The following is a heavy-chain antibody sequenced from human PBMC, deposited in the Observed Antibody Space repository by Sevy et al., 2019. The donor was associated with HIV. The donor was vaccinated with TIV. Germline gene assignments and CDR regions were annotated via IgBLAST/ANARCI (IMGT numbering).Heavy chain of an antibody. CDR1: DYTFSTQG. D-gene: IGHD3-22*01. Sequence: ASVKVSCKASDYTFSTQGFNWVRQAPGQGLEWMGWISAYNGKTKYAQKFQGRVTMTTDTSASTAYMELRSLTSDDTAVYYCARDWAPGYYYDAIGVKRDYYFDYWGQGTLVTVSS. V-gene: IGHV1-18*01. CDR3: ARDWAPGYYYDAIGVKRDYYFDY. J-gene: IGHJ4*02. CDR2: ISAYNGKT.